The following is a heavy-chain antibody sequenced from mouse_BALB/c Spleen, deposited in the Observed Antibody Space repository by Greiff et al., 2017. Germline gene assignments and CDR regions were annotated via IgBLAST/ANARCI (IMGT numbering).Heavy chain of an antibody. CDR1: GFSLTSYG. CDR2: IWAGGST. CDR3: AREWRSDYYGSRYYAMDY. D-gene: IGHD1-1*01. V-gene: IGHV2-9*02. J-gene: IGHJ4*01. Sequence: VQLQESGPGLVAPSQSLSITCTVSGFSLTSYGVHWVRQPPGKGLEWLGVIWAGGSTNYNSALMSRLSISKDNSKSQVFLKMNSLQTDDTAMYYCAREWRSDYYGSRYYAMDYWGQGTSVTVSS.